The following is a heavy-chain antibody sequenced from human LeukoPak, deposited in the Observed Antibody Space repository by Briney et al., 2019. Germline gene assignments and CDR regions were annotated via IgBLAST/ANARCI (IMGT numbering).Heavy chain of an antibody. Sequence: GGSLRLSCAASGFTFDDYGMSLVRQAPGKGLEWVSGINWNGGSTGYADSVKGRFTISRDNAKNSLYLQMNSLRAEDTALYYCARVGMLAVAGTAAWFDTWGQGTLVTVSS. CDR2: INWNGGST. CDR3: ARVGMLAVAGTAAWFDT. V-gene: IGHV3-20*04. J-gene: IGHJ5*02. CDR1: GFTFDDYG. D-gene: IGHD6-19*01.